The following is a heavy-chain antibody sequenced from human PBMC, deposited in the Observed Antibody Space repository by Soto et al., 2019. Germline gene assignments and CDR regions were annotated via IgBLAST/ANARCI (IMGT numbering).Heavy chain of an antibody. J-gene: IGHJ4*01. CDR3: ARDDEPPMTTLFY. CDR1: GGTFSSYT. D-gene: IGHD3-16*01. Sequence: QVQLVQSGAEVKKPGSSVKVSCKASGGTFSSYTISWVRQAPGQGLEWMGRIIPILGIANHEQKFQGRATITADKSTGTAYVELSSLSSEDTDVYYCARDDEPPMTTLFYWGHGTLVTV. CDR2: IIPILGIA. V-gene: IGHV1-69*08.